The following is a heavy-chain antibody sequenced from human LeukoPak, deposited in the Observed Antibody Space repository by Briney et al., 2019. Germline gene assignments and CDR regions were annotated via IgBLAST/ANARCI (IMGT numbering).Heavy chain of an antibody. J-gene: IGHJ3*02. CDR3: ATCGGDCFGAFDI. Sequence: SETLSLTCTVSGGSISSYYWSWIRQPPGKGLEWIGYIYYSGSTNYNPSLKSRVTISVDTSKNQFSLKLSSVTAADTAVYYCATCGGDCFGAFDIWGPGTMVTVSS. V-gene: IGHV4-59*01. D-gene: IGHD2-21*02. CDR2: IYYSGST. CDR1: GGSISSYY.